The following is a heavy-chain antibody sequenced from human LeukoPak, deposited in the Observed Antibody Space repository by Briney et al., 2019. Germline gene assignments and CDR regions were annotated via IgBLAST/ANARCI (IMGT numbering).Heavy chain of an antibody. D-gene: IGHD4-17*01. CDR3: TSPGTTVTTRNALDM. Sequence: GGSLRLSCAASGFTVSSDYMSWVRQAPGKGLEWVSIIYGSGGTYYADSVKGRFTISRDNAKNTLYLQMNSLRVEDTAMYYCTSPGTTVTTRNALDMWGQGTMVTVSP. CDR2: IYGSGGT. V-gene: IGHV3-66*01. CDR1: GFTVSSDY. J-gene: IGHJ3*02.